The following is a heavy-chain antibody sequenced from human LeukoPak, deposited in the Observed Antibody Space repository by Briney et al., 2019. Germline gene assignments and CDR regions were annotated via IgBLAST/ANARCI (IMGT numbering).Heavy chain of an antibody. CDR1: DGSINSYY. J-gene: IGHJ6*02. V-gene: IGHV4-59*01. D-gene: IGHD1-26*01. CDR2: IYYNGNT. Sequence: SETLSLTCSVSDGSINSYYWNWIRRPPGKGLEWIGYIYYNGNTNYSPSLKSRVTMSVDTSKNLFSLKVSSVTAADTAVYYCARGWSNYYGMDVWGQGTTVTVSS. CDR3: ARGWSNYYGMDV.